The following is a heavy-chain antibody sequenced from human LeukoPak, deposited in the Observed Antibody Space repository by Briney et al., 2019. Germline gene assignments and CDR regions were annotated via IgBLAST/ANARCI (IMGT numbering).Heavy chain of an antibody. CDR1: GFTFSDYY. J-gene: IGHJ6*03. V-gene: IGHV3-11*01. Sequence: PGGSLRLSCAASGFTFSDYYMSWIRQAPGKGLEWVSYISSSGSTIYYADSMKGRFTISRDNAKNSLYLQMNSLRAEDTAVYYCARARFYYYYYMDVWGKGTTVTISS. D-gene: IGHD3-3*01. CDR3: ARARFYYYYYMDV. CDR2: ISSSGSTI.